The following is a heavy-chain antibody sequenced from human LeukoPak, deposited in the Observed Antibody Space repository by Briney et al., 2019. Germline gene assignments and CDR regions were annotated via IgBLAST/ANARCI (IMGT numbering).Heavy chain of an antibody. Sequence: SETLSLTRTVFGGSISSSNYYWGWIRQPPGKGLEWIGSIYYSGSTYYNPSLKSRVTISVDTSKNQFSLKLSSVTAADTAVYYCARPASGTGGWYSVWFDPWGQGTLVTVSS. CDR3: ARPASGTGGWYSVWFDP. CDR2: IYYSGST. D-gene: IGHD6-19*01. V-gene: IGHV4-39*01. CDR1: GGSISSSNYY. J-gene: IGHJ5*02.